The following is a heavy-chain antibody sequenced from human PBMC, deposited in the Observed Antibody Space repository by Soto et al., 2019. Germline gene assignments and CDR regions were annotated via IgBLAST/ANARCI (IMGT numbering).Heavy chain of an antibody. CDR2: IWYDGNSK. CDR3: ARENYYDTSGLDY. J-gene: IGHJ4*02. Sequence: TGGSLRLSCAASGFTFSSHWMHWVRQAPGKGLEWVAGIWYDGNSKYYEDSVKGRFTISRDNSKNTLYLEMNSLRGDDTAVYYCARENYYDTSGLDYWGQGTLVTVSS. D-gene: IGHD3-22*01. CDR1: GFTFSSHW. V-gene: IGHV3-33*08.